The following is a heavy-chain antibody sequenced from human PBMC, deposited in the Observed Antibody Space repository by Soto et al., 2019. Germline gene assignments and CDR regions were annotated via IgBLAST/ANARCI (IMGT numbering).Heavy chain of an antibody. Sequence: GGSLRLSCAASGFTFSSYAMSWVRQAPGKGLEWVSAISGSGGSTYYADSVKGRFTISRDNSKNTLYLQMNSLRAEDTAVYYCAKENRCGGDCYPSDAFDIWGQGTMVTVSS. V-gene: IGHV3-23*01. J-gene: IGHJ3*02. D-gene: IGHD2-21*01. CDR3: AKENRCGGDCYPSDAFDI. CDR2: ISGSGGST. CDR1: GFTFSSYA.